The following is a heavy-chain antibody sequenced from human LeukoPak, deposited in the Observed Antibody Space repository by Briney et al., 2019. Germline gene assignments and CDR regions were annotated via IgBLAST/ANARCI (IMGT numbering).Heavy chain of an antibody. Sequence: GGSLRLSCAASGFTVSSNYMSWVRQAPGKGLEWVSVIYSGGSTYYADSVKGRFTISRDNSKNTLYLQMNSLRAEDTAVYYCARDSGSYYFDYWGQGTLVTVSS. D-gene: IGHD1-26*01. CDR1: GFTVSSNY. V-gene: IGHV3-53*05. CDR3: ARDSGSYYFDY. CDR2: IYSGGST. J-gene: IGHJ4*02.